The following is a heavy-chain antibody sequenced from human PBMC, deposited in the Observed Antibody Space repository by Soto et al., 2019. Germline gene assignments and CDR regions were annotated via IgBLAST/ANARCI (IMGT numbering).Heavy chain of an antibody. Sequence: PSETLSLTCSVSGDSVSSGAYFWSWIRQPPGKGLEWIGYVYHSGSTSYNPSLETGVTISVDTSKNQFSLKLTSVTPADTAIYYCARVKRSTSRLDPWGQGTLVTVSS. CDR3: ARVKRSTSRLDP. CDR1: GDSVSSGAYF. CDR2: VYHSGST. J-gene: IGHJ5*02. D-gene: IGHD1-26*01. V-gene: IGHV4-61*08.